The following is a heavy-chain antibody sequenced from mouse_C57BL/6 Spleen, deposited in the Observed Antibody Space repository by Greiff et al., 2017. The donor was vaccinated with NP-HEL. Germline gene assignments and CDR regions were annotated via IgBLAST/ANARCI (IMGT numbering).Heavy chain of an antibody. CDR1: GYTFTGYW. D-gene: IGHD1-1*01. CDR2: ILPGSGST. Sequence: VQLQQSGAELMKPGASVKLSCKASGYTFTGYWIHWVKQRPGQGLEWIGGILPGSGSTNYNEKFKGKATLTADTSSNTAYLQLSSLTTEDSAIYCGARPITTVEAYWSFDDWGKGTTVTVSS. J-gene: IGHJ1*03. CDR3: ARPITTVEAYWSFDD. V-gene: IGHV1-9*01.